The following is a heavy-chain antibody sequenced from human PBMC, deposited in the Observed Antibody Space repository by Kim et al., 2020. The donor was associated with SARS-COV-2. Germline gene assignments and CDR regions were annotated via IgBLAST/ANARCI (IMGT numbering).Heavy chain of an antibody. CDR1: GFTFSSYA. J-gene: IGHJ3*02. CDR2: ISYDGSNK. D-gene: IGHD4-17*01. CDR3: ARGTTVTPDAFDI. V-gene: IGHV3-30*04. Sequence: GGSLRLSCAASGFTFSSYAMHWVRQAPGKGLEWVAVISYDGSNKYYADSVKGRFTISRDNSKNTLYLQMNSLRAEDTAVYYCARGTTVTPDAFDIWGQGTMVTVSS.